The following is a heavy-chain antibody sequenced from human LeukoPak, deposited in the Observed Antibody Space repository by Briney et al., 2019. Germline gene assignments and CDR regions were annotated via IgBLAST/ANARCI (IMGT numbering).Heavy chain of an antibody. CDR3: ARGAIFGVVITRSAFDI. CDR2: ISSSSSTI. V-gene: IGHV3-48*01. D-gene: IGHD3-3*01. CDR1: GFTFSSYG. Sequence: GGCLRLSCAASGFTFSSYGMTWVRQAPGKGLEWVSYISSSSSTIYYADSVKGRFTISRDNSKNTLYLQMNSLRAEDTAVYYCARGAIFGVVITRSAFDIWGQGTMVTVSS. J-gene: IGHJ3*02.